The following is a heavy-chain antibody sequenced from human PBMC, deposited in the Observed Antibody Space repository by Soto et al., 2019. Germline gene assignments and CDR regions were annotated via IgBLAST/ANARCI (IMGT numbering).Heavy chain of an antibody. J-gene: IGHJ4*02. D-gene: IGHD4-17*01. Sequence: SETLSLTCTVSGGSISSGGYYWSWIRQHPGKGLEWIGYIYYSGSTYYNPSLKSRVTISVDTSKNQFSLKLSSVTAADTAVYYCARAYGDLDYFDYWGQGTLVTVSS. CDR2: IYYSGST. CDR3: ARAYGDLDYFDY. V-gene: IGHV4-31*03. CDR1: GGSISSGGYY.